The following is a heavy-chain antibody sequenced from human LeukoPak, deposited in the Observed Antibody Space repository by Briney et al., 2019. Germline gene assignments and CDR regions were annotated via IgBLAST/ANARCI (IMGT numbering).Heavy chain of an antibody. D-gene: IGHD3-9*01. V-gene: IGHV4-39*01. CDR3: ARLPTGYPNWLDL. CDR2: FHYSGST. Sequence: PSETLSLTCTLSGGSIRTGSWSWGWIRQPPGEGLEWIGTFHYSGSTYYNLSLKSRVTVSVDTSKNQFSMKLISVTAADTAIYFCARLPTGYPNWLDLWGQGTLVTVSS. J-gene: IGHJ5*02. CDR1: GGSIRTGSWS.